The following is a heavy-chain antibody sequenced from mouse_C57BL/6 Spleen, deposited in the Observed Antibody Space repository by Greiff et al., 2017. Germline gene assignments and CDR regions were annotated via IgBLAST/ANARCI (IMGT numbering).Heavy chain of an antibody. CDR3: ARWPLREGFAY. CDR1: GYTFTSYW. Sequence: QVQLQQPGAELVKPGASVKLSCKASGYTFTSYWMHWVKQRPGQGLEWIGMIHPNSGSTNYNEKFKSKATLTVDKSSSTAYMQLSSLTSEDSAVYYCARWPLREGFAYWGQGTLVTVSA. CDR2: IHPNSGST. V-gene: IGHV1-64*01. J-gene: IGHJ3*01. D-gene: IGHD2-12*01.